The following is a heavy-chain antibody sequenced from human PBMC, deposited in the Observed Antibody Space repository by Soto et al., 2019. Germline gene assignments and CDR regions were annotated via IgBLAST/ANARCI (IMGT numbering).Heavy chain of an antibody. D-gene: IGHD2-8*01. J-gene: IGHJ4*02. Sequence: PXEXLKISCKSSGYXFTSYLVVWVRQMPGKGLEWIGIIYPGDSDTRYSPSFQGQVTISADKSISTAYLQWSSMKASYTAMYYCARQGYCTNGVCYSDYWGQGTLVTVS. CDR1: GYXFTSYL. CDR3: ARQGYCTNGVCYSDY. CDR2: IYPGDSDT. V-gene: IGHV5-51*01.